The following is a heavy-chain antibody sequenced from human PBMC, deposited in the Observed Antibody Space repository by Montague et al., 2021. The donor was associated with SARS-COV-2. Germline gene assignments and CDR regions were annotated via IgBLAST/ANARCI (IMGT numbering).Heavy chain of an antibody. J-gene: IGHJ4*02. Sequence: PALVKPTQTLTLTCTFPGFSLSTDGVGVGWIRQPPGKALEWLALIYWDDDKRYRPGLQSRLTITKGTSENQVVLTMTNMDPVDTATYYCAHRYYSGSGGSASAVFDYWGQGTLVTVSS. D-gene: IGHD3-10*01. CDR1: GFSLSTDGVG. CDR2: IYWDDDK. V-gene: IGHV2-5*02. CDR3: AHRYYSGSGGSASAVFDY.